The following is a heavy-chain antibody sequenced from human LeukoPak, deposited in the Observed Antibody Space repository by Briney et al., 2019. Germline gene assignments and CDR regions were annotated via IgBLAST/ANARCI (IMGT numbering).Heavy chain of an antibody. V-gene: IGHV3-21*01. CDR1: GFTFSTFG. CDR2: ISSGSYI. CDR3: ARLMFIAVGNWYFDL. Sequence: GSLRLSCAASGFTFSTFGMIWVRQALGKGLEWISSISSGSYIYYADAVKARFTISRDNARNSLYLQMNSLRADDTALYYCARLMFIAVGNWYFDLWGRGTLVTVSS. J-gene: IGHJ2*01. D-gene: IGHD6-19*01.